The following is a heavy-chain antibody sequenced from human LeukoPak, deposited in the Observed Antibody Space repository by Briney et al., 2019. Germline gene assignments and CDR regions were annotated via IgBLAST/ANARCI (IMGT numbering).Heavy chain of an antibody. CDR3: ARSRSGLFDY. CDR2: INSYGSST. CDR1: GLTFSSYW. D-gene: IGHD3-22*01. V-gene: IGHV3-74*01. Sequence: PWGSLRLSCAASGLTFSSYWMHWVRQAPGKGLVWVSRINSYGSSTSYADSGKGRFTISRDNAKNTLYLQMNSLRAEDTAVYYCARSRSGLFDYWGQGNLATVSS. J-gene: IGHJ4*02.